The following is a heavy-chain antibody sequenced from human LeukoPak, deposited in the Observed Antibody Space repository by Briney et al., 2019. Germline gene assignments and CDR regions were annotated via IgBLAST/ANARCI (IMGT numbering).Heavy chain of an antibody. CDR1: KFTFVNYA. CDR2: VSSDGSIK. J-gene: IGHJ4*02. Sequence: GGSLRLPCAASKFTFVNYAMSWVRQAPGKGLEWVAVVSSDGSIKYYADSVKGRFTISRDTSKNTVYLQMNSLGADDTAFYYCARGYSGSWLVYFDYWGQGTLVTVSS. V-gene: IGHV3-30*03. D-gene: IGHD6-13*01. CDR3: ARGYSGSWLVYFDY.